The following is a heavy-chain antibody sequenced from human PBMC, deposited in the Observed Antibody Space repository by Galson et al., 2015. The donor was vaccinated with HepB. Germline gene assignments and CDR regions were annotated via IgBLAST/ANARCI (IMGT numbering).Heavy chain of an antibody. Sequence: SLRLSCAASGFTFSNAWMSWVRQAPGKGLEWIGRIKSKTDGGTTDDAAPVKGRFDISRDDSKNTLYLQMNSLKIEDTGVYYCTTDRSVAGRGFDYWGQGTVVTVSS. CDR2: IKSKTDGGTT. CDR1: GFTFSNAW. D-gene: IGHD1-26*01. CDR3: TTDRSVAGRGFDY. J-gene: IGHJ4*02. V-gene: IGHV3-15*01.